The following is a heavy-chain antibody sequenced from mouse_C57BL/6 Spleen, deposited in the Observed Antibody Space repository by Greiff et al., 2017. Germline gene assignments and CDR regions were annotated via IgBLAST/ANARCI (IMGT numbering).Heavy chain of an antibody. V-gene: IGHV1-26*01. CDR1: GYTFTDYY. D-gene: IGHD2-1*01. CDR3: ARSGYGKPFDY. Sequence: EVQLQQSGPELVKPGASVKISCKASGYTFTDYYMNWVKQSHGKSLEWIGYINPNNGGTSYNQKFKGKATLTVDKSSSTAYMELRSLTSEDSAVYYCARSGYGKPFDYWGQGTTLTVSS. CDR2: INPNNGGT. J-gene: IGHJ2*01.